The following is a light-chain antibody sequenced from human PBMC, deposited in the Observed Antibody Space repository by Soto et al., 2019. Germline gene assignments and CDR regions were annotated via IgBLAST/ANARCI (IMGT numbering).Light chain of an antibody. CDR2: DAS. V-gene: IGKV3-15*01. CDR3: QQYNDWPPA. CDR1: QSVSSK. Sequence: ETVMTQSPATLSLSPGERATLSCRASQSVSSKLVWYQQKPGQAPRFLIYDASNRATGIPARFRGSGSGTEFTLTISSLESEDFAVYYCQQYNDWPPAFGRGTKVEIK. J-gene: IGKJ4*01.